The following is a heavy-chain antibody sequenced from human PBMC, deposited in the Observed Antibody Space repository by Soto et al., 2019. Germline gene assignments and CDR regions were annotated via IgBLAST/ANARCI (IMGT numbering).Heavy chain of an antibody. Sequence: QVQLVQSGAAVKKPGASVNVSYKASGYTFTSYAMHWVRQAPGQRLEWMGWINAANGNTIYSQKFQGRVTITRDTSASTAYIELSSLRSEDTAVYYCARGSCSGVSCYSFHFDYWGHGTLVTVSS. D-gene: IGHD2-15*01. CDR3: ARGSCSGVSCYSFHFDY. CDR1: GYTFTSYA. J-gene: IGHJ4*01. V-gene: IGHV1-3*01. CDR2: INAANGNT.